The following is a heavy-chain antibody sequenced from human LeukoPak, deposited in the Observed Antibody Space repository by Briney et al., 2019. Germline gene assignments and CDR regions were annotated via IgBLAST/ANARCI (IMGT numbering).Heavy chain of an antibody. CDR2: IYPGDSDT. Sequence: GESLKISCKGSGYSFTSYWIGWVRQMPGKGLEWMGIIYPGDSDTRYSPSFQGQVTISADKSISTAYLQWSSLKASDTAMYYCARRAAAGTSYYYYMDVWGKGTTVTVSS. CDR1: GYSFTSYW. J-gene: IGHJ6*03. D-gene: IGHD6-13*01. CDR3: ARRAAAGTSYYYYMDV. V-gene: IGHV5-51*01.